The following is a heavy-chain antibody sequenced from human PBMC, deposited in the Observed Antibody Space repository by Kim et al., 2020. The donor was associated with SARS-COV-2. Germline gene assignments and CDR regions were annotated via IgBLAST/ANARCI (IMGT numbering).Heavy chain of an antibody. CDR3: ARGNTETIDY. CDR1: GYTFTTRY. Sequence: ASVKVSCKTSGYTFTTRYLHWVRQAPGHGLEWMGRINPGSGVTDYAQRFQGRVTMTRDKSISTVYMELSSLKSDDTVVYYCARGNTETIDYWGQGTLVTVSS. J-gene: IGHJ4*02. CDR2: INPGSGVT. V-gene: IGHV1-2*05.